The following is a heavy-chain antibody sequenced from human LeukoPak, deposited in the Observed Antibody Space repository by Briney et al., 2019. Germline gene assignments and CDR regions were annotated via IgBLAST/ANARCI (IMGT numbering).Heavy chain of an antibody. D-gene: IGHD3-16*02. Sequence: PSQTLSLTCTVSGGSISSGDYYWSWIRQPPGKGLEWIGYIYYSGSTYYNPSLKSRVTISVGTSKNQFSLKLSSVTAADTAVYYCARALYDYVWGSYRPHWFDPWGQGTLVTVSS. J-gene: IGHJ5*02. CDR2: IYYSGST. CDR3: ARALYDYVWGSYRPHWFDP. V-gene: IGHV4-30-4*01. CDR1: GGSISSGDYY.